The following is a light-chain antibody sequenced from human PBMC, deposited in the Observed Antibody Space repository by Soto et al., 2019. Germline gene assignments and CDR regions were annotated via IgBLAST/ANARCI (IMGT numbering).Light chain of an antibody. V-gene: IGKV3-11*01. CDR1: QSVTSY. Sequence: EIVLTQSPATLSLSPGERGTLSCRASQSVTSYLAWYQHKPGQAPRLLIYETSRRATGIPARFSGSGSGTDFNLTISSLEPEDFAVYYCQQRTYWPLTFGGGTKVEIK. CDR2: ETS. J-gene: IGKJ4*01. CDR3: QQRTYWPLT.